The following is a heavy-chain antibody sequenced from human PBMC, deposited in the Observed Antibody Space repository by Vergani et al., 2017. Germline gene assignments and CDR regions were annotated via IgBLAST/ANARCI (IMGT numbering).Heavy chain of an antibody. V-gene: IGHV3-7*01. CDR2: IKRDGTET. CDR1: GFTFWDYY. D-gene: IGHD2-15*01. J-gene: IGHJ1*01. Sequence: EVHLEESGGGLVQPGGSLRLSCAASGFTFWDYYMAWIRLAPGKGLDWVASIKRDGTETFYVDSVKGRFTISSDNAKTTLYLQMNSLRDEDRGVYYCASISGGSAPYLHYWGQGTLVTVAS. CDR3: ASISGGSAPYLHY.